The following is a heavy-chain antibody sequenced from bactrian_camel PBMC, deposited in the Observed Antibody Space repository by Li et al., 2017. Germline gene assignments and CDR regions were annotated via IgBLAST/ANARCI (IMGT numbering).Heavy chain of an antibody. J-gene: IGHJ4*01. V-gene: IGHV3S31*01. Sequence: QLVESGGGSVQPGGSPRLSCGASGHTYSSNCMGWFRQVPGKEREGVASIRPGATTTAYASSMRGRFSISLDTAKNTVFLQMNSLKPEDTATYYCAAQFLEASCAVVHAIDNWGQGTQVTVS. CDR3: AAQFLEASCAVVHAIDN. CDR1: GHTYSSNC. CDR2: IRPGATTT. D-gene: IGHD2*01.